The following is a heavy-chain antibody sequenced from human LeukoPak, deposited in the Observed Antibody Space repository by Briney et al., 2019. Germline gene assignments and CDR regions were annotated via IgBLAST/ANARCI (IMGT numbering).Heavy chain of an antibody. J-gene: IGHJ3*02. Sequence: GGSLRLSCAASGFTFSSYWMNWVCQAPGKGVEWVANIKQDGSEKYYVDSVKGRFTISRDNSKNTLFLQMNSLRAEDTAVYYCARSNYYDSRSWGFDIWGQGTMVTVSS. V-gene: IGHV3-7*01. CDR3: ARSNYYDSRSWGFDI. CDR2: IKQDGSEK. CDR1: GFTFSSYW. D-gene: IGHD3-22*01.